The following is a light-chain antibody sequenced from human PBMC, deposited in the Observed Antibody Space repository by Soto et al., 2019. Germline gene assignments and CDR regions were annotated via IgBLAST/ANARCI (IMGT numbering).Light chain of an antibody. CDR3: HPRGSWPST. J-gene: IGKJ2*01. CDR2: RAS. V-gene: IGKV3D-11*01. CDR1: QGIGVS. Sequence: DIVLTQSPDTLSVSQGERATLSCRASQGIGVSLAWYQHKPGQAPRLVIYRASNRAAGIPARFSGSGSGSDSPPTITSLQPEDLAIYFCHPRGSWPSTFGQGTNLEIK.